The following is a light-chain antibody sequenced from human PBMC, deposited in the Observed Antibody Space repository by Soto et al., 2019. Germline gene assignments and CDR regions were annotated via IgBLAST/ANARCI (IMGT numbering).Light chain of an antibody. V-gene: IGLV2-14*01. CDR2: EVS. CDR3: SSYTGSSTLYV. J-gene: IGLJ1*01. CDR1: SSDIGGYNY. Sequence: QSVLTHPASVSGSPGQSITISCTGTSSDIGGYNYVSWYQQHPGKVPKLMIFEVSNRPSGVSYRFSGSKSGNTASLTISGLQAEDEADYYCSSYTGSSTLYVFGPGTKVTVL.